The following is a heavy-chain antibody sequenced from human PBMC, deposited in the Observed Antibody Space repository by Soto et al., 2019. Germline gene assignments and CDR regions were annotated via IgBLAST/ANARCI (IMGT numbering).Heavy chain of an antibody. CDR1: GGSFSGYY. CDR2: INHSGST. J-gene: IGHJ6*03. CDR3: AEGARHEEVTPYYYYMDV. V-gene: IGHV4-34*01. Sequence: SETLSLTCAVYGGSFSGYYWSWIRQPPGKGLEWIGEINHSGSTNYNPSLKSRVTISVDTSKNQFSLKLSSVTAADTAVYYCAEGARHEEVTPYYYYMDVWGKGTTVTVSS.